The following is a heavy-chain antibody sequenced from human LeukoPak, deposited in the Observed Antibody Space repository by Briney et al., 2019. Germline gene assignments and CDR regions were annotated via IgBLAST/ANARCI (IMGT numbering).Heavy chain of an antibody. D-gene: IGHD6-13*01. Sequence: SVKVSCKASGGTFSSYAISWVRRAPGQGLEWMGGIIPIFGTANYAQKFQGRVTITADESTSTAYMELSSLRSEDTAEYYCAKDRPIAAAGTHPYYYYYMDVWGKGTTVTVSS. CDR2: IIPIFGTA. V-gene: IGHV1-69*13. J-gene: IGHJ6*03. CDR1: GGTFSSYA. CDR3: AKDRPIAAAGTHPYYYYYMDV.